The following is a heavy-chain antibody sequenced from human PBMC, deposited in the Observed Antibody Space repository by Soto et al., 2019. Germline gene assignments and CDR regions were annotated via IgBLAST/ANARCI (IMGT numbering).Heavy chain of an antibody. V-gene: IGHV4-31*03. CDR2: IYYSGST. CDR1: GGSISSGGYY. D-gene: IGHD2-21*02. Sequence: PSETLSLTCTVSGGSISSGGYYWSWIRRHPGKGLEWIGYIYYSGSTYYNPSLKSRVTISVDTSKNQLSLKLSSVTAADTAVYYCARERRDWDHIVVVTGMVRCHFDYWGQGTLVTVSS. CDR3: ARERRDWDHIVVVTGMVRCHFDY. J-gene: IGHJ4*02.